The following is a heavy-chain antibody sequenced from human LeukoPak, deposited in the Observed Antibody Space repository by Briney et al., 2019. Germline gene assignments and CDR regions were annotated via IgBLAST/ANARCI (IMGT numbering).Heavy chain of an antibody. V-gene: IGHV3-21*01. J-gene: IGHJ1*01. Sequence: GGSLRLSCTTSGFTFSSYNMNWVRQAPGKGLEWVSSISSRSTYIYYTDSVKGRFTISRDDARNSLYLQMNYLRAEDTALNYCARDPPSFQHWGQGTLVTVSS. CDR3: ARDPPSFQH. CDR2: ISSRSTYI. CDR1: GFTFSSYN.